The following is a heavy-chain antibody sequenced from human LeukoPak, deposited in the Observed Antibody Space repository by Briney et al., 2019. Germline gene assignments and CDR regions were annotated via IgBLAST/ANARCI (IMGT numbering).Heavy chain of an antibody. CDR1: GYTFTGYY. D-gene: IGHD6-6*01. CDR2: INPNSGGT. CDR3: ARVDIAARVPDY. J-gene: IGHJ4*02. V-gene: IGHV1-2*02. Sequence: ASVQVSCKASGYTFTGYYMHWVRQAPGQVLDLMGWINPNSGGTNYAQKFQGRVTMTRDTSVSTAYMELSRLRSDDTAVYYCARVDIAARVPDYWGQGTLVTVSS.